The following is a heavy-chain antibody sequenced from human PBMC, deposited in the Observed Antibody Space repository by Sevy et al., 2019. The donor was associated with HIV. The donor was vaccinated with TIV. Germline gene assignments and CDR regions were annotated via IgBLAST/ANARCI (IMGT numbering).Heavy chain of an antibody. D-gene: IGHD2-15*01. J-gene: IGHJ6*02. CDR1: GFSVGSNY. Sequence: GGSLRLSCLVSGFSVGSNYLSWVPQAPGKGLEWVSNIYSNGRTYYADPVRGRFTISRDTSKNTEYLKMKRLRAEDTAVYYCTREDIVLGEDNYYGTDVWGHGTTVTVSS. CDR3: TREDIVLGEDNYYGTDV. CDR2: IYSNGRT. V-gene: IGHV3-53*01.